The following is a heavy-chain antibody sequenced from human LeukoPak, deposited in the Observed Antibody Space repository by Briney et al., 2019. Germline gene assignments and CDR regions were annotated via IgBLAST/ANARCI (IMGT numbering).Heavy chain of an antibody. CDR3: ARFSRITWGDWGDAFDV. Sequence: SETLSLMCSVYGGSFSDYFWSWIRQPPGKGLEWIGEIDDGGNTNYNPSLTSRVIVAMEKSKKQFSQVMRSVTAADTAIYYYARFSRITWGDWGDAFDVWGQGATVIVSS. J-gene: IGHJ3*01. D-gene: IGHD2-21*02. CDR1: GGSFSDYF. CDR2: IDDGGNT. V-gene: IGHV4-34*01.